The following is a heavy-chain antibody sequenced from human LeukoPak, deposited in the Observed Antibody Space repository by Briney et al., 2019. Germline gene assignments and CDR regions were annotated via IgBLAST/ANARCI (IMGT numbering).Heavy chain of an antibody. CDR3: ARDPGDSSWYRGNWFDP. CDR1: GYTFTGYY. V-gene: IGHV1-2*02. CDR2: INPNSGGT. D-gene: IGHD6-13*01. J-gene: IGHJ5*02. Sequence: ASVKVSCKASGYTFTGYYMHWVRQAPGQGLEWMGWINPNSGGTNYAHTFQGRVTMTRDTSISTAYMELSRLRSDDTAVYYCARDPGDSSWYRGNWFDPWGQGTLVTVSS.